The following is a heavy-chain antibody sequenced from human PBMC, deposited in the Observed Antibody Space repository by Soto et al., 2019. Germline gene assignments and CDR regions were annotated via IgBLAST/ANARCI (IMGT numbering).Heavy chain of an antibody. CDR2: INHSGST. D-gene: IGHD3-3*01. V-gene: IGHV4-34*01. CDR1: GGSFSGYY. CDR3: ARGELLEWLLDY. J-gene: IGHJ4*02. Sequence: SETLSLTCAVYGGSFSGYYWSWIRQPPGKGLEWIGEINHSGSTNYNPSLKSRVTISVDTSKNQFSLKLSSVTAADTAVYYCARGELLEWLLDYWGQGTPVTVSS.